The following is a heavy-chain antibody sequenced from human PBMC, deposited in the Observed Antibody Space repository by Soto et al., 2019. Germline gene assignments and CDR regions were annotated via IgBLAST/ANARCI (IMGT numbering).Heavy chain of an antibody. Sequence: SETLSLTCSVSGGSVSNKTYYWSWIRQPPGKRLEWIGYVYYSGTTNYNPSLKSRVTISVDLSKNQFSLRLSSVTTADTALYYCARTTAVPNTLRSRYFFDHWGQGTLVTVSS. CDR1: GGSVSNKTYY. V-gene: IGHV4-61*01. CDR2: VYYSGTT. CDR3: ARTTAVPNTLRSRYFFDH. J-gene: IGHJ4*02. D-gene: IGHD4-17*01.